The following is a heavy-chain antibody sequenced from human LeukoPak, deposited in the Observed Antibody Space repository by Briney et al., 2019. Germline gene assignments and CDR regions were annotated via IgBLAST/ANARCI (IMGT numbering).Heavy chain of an antibody. Sequence: KSWETLSLTCTVSGYSISSGYYWGWIRQPPGKGLEWIGEINHSGNSNYNPSLKSRVTISVDTSKNQFSLKLSSVTAADTAVYYCASLTPLIYAHWGQGTLVTVSS. J-gene: IGHJ4*02. CDR1: GYSISSGYY. CDR3: ASLTPLIYAH. D-gene: IGHD5/OR15-5a*01. CDR2: INHSGNS. V-gene: IGHV4-38-2*02.